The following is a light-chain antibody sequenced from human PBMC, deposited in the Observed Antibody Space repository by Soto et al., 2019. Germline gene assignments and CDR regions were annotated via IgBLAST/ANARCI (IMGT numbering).Light chain of an antibody. V-gene: IGLV1-44*01. Sequence: QSVLTQPPSASGTPGQSVTISCSGSSFNIGSNTVSWYRQLPGTAPRLLIYSNNQRPSGVPDRFSGSKSGASASLAISGLQSDDEADYYCAAWDDSLNGLVLFGGGTKLTV. CDR2: SNN. J-gene: IGLJ2*01. CDR3: AAWDDSLNGLVL. CDR1: SFNIGSNT.